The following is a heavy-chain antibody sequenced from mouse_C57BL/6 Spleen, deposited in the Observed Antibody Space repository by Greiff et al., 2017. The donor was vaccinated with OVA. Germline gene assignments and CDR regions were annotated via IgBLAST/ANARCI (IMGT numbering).Heavy chain of an antibody. CDR1: GYSITSGYY. CDR3: ARGDGYYVDY. Sequence: EVKLMESGPGLVKPSQSLSLTCSVTGYSITSGYYWNWLRQFPGNKLEWMGYISYDGSNNYNPSLKNRISITRDTSKNQFFLKLNSVTTEDTATYYCARGDGYYVDYWGQGTTLTVSS. CDR2: ISYDGSN. D-gene: IGHD2-3*01. V-gene: IGHV3-6*01. J-gene: IGHJ2*01.